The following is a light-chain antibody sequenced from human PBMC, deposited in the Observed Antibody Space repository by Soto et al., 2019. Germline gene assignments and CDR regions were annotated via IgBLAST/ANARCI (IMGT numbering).Light chain of an antibody. CDR1: SSDIGDYDC. CDR3: TSYTGSSTLV. V-gene: IGLV2-14*01. J-gene: IGLJ1*01. Sequence: QSVLTQPASVSGSPGQSITISCTGTSSDIGDYDCVSWYQQHPGKAPKLMIYEVSHRPSGISSRFSGSKSGNSAPLTISGLQTEDEADYYCTSYTGSSTLVFGTGTKVTVL. CDR2: EVS.